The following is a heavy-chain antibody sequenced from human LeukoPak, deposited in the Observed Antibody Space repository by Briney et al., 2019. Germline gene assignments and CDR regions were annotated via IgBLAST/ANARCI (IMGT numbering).Heavy chain of an antibody. V-gene: IGHV1-18*01. CDR2: ISAYNGNT. CDR1: GYTFTSYG. J-gene: IGHJ4*02. Sequence: ASVKVSCKASGYTFTSYGISWVRQAPGQGLEWMGWISAYNGNTNYAQKLQGRVTITTDTSTSTAYMELRSLRSDDTAVCYCARDSPPPEHKTFDYWGQGTLVTVSS. CDR3: ARDSPPPEHKTFDY.